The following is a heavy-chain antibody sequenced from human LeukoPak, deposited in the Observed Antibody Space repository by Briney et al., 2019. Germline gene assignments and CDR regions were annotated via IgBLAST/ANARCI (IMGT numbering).Heavy chain of an antibody. Sequence: SETLSLACAVYGGSFSGYYWSWIRQPPGKGLEWIGEINHSGSTNYNPSLKSRVTRSVDTSKNQFSLKLSSVTAADTAVYYCARDRRNYYGSGSYYPPRYYYGMDVWGQGTTVTVSS. D-gene: IGHD3-10*01. J-gene: IGHJ6*02. V-gene: IGHV4-34*01. CDR3: ARDRRNYYGSGSYYPPRYYYGMDV. CDR1: GGSFSGYY. CDR2: INHSGST.